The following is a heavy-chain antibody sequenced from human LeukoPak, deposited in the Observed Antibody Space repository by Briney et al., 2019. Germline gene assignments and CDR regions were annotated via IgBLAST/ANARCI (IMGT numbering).Heavy chain of an antibody. D-gene: IGHD6-19*01. CDR3: ASPSSWRVLPTH. V-gene: IGHV3-48*03. Sequence: GGSLRLSCAASGFTFSSYEINWVRQAPGKGLEWVSYISSSGSTIYYADSVKGRFTISRDNAKNSLYLQMNSLRAEDTAVYYCASPSSWRVLPTHWGQGALVTVSS. J-gene: IGHJ4*02. CDR2: ISSSGSTI. CDR1: GFTFSSYE.